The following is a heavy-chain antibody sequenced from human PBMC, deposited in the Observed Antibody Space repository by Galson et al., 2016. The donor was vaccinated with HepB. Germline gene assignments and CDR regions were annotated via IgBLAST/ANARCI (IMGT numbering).Heavy chain of an antibody. D-gene: IGHD1-26*01. J-gene: IGHJ4*02. CDR1: GFSVSKFY. Sequence: SLRLSCAASGFSVSKFYLIWVRQAPGKGLEWVAAIWYDTSNQWYANSVMGRFAISRDNSQNTLYLQMGNLRAEDTATYYCARGVGSTEMSCSDYWGQGTLVTVSS. CDR3: ARGVGSTEMSCSDY. V-gene: IGHV3-33*08. CDR2: IWYDTSNQ.